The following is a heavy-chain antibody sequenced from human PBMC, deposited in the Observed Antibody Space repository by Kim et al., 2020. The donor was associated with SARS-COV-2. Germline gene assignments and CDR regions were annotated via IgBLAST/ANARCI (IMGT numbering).Heavy chain of an antibody. Sequence: GRFTISRDESKNSLYLQMNSLKTEDTAVYYCARGYYYYDSSGYYALDYWGQGTMVTVSS. V-gene: IGHV3-72*01. CDR3: ARGYYYYDSSGYYALDY. J-gene: IGHJ4*02. D-gene: IGHD3-22*01.